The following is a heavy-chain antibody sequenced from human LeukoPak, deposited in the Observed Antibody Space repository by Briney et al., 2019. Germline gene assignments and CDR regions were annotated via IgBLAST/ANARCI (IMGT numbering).Heavy chain of an antibody. Sequence: ASVKVSCKASGYTFTSYYMHWVRQAPGQGLEWMGIINPSGGSTSYAQKFQGRVTMTRDTSISTAYMELSRLRFDDTAVYYCARPKYGDYYFDFWGQGTLVTVSS. CDR3: ARPKYGDYYFDF. CDR2: INPSGGST. CDR1: GYTFTSYY. D-gene: IGHD2-8*01. J-gene: IGHJ4*02. V-gene: IGHV1-46*01.